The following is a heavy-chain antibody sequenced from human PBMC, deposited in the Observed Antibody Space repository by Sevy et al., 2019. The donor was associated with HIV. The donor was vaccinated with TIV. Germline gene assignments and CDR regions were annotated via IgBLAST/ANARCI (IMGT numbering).Heavy chain of an antibody. CDR3: AKDKGESKIHYYYYGIDV. V-gene: IGHV3-23*01. D-gene: IGHD2-21*01. Sequence: GGSLRLSCLASGFTFNNYAMSWVRQAPGKGLEWVSRISGSGGNTYYADSVKGRCSISRDNSKNTLYLQVNSLRAEDTAVYYCAKDKGESKIHYYYYGIDVWGQGATVTVSS. CDR1: GFTFNNYA. J-gene: IGHJ6*02. CDR2: ISGSGGNT.